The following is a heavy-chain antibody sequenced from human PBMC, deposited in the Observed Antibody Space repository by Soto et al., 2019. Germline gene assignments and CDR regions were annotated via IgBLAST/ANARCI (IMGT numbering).Heavy chain of an antibody. J-gene: IGHJ6*03. V-gene: IGHV4-34*01. CDR3: ARGLSGILTGSPYYYMDV. CDR1: GGCFSGYY. CDR2: INHSGST. D-gene: IGHD3-9*01. Sequence: TSETLSLTCAGYGGCFSGYYWSWMRQPPGKGLEWIGEINHSGSTNYNPSLKSRVTISVDTSKNQFSLKLSSVTAADTAVYYCARGLSGILTGSPYYYMDVWGKGTTVTVSS.